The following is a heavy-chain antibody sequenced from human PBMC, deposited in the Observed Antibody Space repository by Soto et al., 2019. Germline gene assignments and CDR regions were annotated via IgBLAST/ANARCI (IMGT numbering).Heavy chain of an antibody. J-gene: IGHJ6*02. D-gene: IGHD1-26*01. CDR2: ISYDSTKT. CDR1: GFTFNSYG. CDR3: ARTRSAWSDFHYYSLDV. V-gene: IGHV3-30*03. Sequence: PVGSLRLSCAASGFTFNSYGMHWVGQGPGNGLEWVAFISYDSTKTYYADSVKGRFTISRDNSNSALYVQMNSLTGEDTAVYYCARTRSAWSDFHYYSLDVWGQGTTVTVSS.